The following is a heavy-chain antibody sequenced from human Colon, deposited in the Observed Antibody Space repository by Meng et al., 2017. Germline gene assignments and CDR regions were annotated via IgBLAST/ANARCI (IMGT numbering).Heavy chain of an antibody. Sequence: GESLKISCAASGLTFSSRVMSWVRQAPGKGLEWLSAITDSGVGTFYADSVKGRFTTSRDNSKNTLYLQMSSLSAEDTAVYYCGTYTSGSYTPPPADWGQGTLVTVSS. D-gene: IGHD6-19*01. CDR1: GLTFSSRV. V-gene: IGHV3-23*01. CDR3: GTYTSGSYTPPPAD. J-gene: IGHJ4*02. CDR2: ITDSGVGT.